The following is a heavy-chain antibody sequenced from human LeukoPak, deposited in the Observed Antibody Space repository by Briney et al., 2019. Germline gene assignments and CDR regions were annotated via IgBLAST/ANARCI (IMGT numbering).Heavy chain of an antibody. V-gene: IGHV3-30-3*01. J-gene: IGHJ6*03. CDR2: ISYDGSNK. CDR3: ARAGHHCSSTSCCMDV. Sequence: GGSLRLSCAASGFTFSSYAMHWVRQAPGKGLEWVAVISYDGSNKYYADSAKGRFTISRGNSKNTLYLQMNSLRAEDTAVYYCARAGHHCSSTSCCMDVWGKGTTVTVSS. CDR1: GFTFSSYA. D-gene: IGHD2-2*01.